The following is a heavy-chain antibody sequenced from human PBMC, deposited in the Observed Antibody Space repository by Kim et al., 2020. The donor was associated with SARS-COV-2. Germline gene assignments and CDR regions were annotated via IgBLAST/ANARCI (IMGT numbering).Heavy chain of an antibody. Sequence: GGSLRLSCAASGFTFSSYAMHWVRQAPGKGLEWVAVISYDGSNKYYADSVKGRFTISRDNSKNTLYLQMNSLRAEDTAVFSCARARYSSGIPYYYYYGMEVWGQGTTVTVSS. CDR1: GFTFSSYA. V-gene: IGHV3-30-3*01. J-gene: IGHJ6*02. CDR3: ARARYSSGIPYYYYYGMEV. D-gene: IGHD6-19*01. CDR2: ISYDGSNK.